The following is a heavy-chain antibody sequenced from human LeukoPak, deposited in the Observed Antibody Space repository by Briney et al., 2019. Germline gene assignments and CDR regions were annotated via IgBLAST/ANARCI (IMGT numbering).Heavy chain of an antibody. V-gene: IGHV2-70*01. D-gene: IGHD3-3*01. J-gene: IGHJ6*02. CDR3: ARMRVRFLEWSASYYYYGMDV. CDR1: GFSLSTSGMC. Sequence: KKSGPTLVNPTQTLTLTCTFSGFSLSTSGMCVSWIRQPPGKALEWLALIDWDDDKYYSTSLKTRLTISKDTSKNQVVLTMTNMDPVDTATYYCARMRVRFLEWSASYYYYGMDVWGQGTTVTVSS. CDR2: IDWDDDK.